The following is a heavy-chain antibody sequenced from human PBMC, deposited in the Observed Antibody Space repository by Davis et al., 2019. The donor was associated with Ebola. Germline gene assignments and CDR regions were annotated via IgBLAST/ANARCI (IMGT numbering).Heavy chain of an antibody. Sequence: GESLKISCAASGFTVSSNYMSWVRQAPGKGLQWVSGINDIGGNPQHADSVKGRFTISRDNSKNMLFLQMNSLRVEDTAVYYCAREMRGLGALDLWGQGTMVAVSS. CDR1: GFTVSSNY. CDR3: AREMRGLGALDL. V-gene: IGHV3-23*01. CDR2: INDIGGNP. J-gene: IGHJ3*01. D-gene: IGHD3-16*01.